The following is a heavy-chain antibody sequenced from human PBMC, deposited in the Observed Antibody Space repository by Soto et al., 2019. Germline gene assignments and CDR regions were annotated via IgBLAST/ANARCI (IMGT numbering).Heavy chain of an antibody. Sequence: SETLSLTCTVSGGSISSYYWSWIRQPPGKGLEWIGYIYYSGSTNYNPSLKSRVTISVDTSKNQFFLKLSSVTAADTAMYYCARAGGLAGRSFDYWGQGTLVTVSS. CDR2: IYYSGST. V-gene: IGHV4-59*01. D-gene: IGHD6-13*01. J-gene: IGHJ4*02. CDR3: ARAGGLAGRSFDY. CDR1: GGSISSYY.